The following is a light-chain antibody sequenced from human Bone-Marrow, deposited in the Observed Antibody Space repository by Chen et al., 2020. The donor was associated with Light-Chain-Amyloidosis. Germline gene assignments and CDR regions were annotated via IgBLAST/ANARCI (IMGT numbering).Light chain of an antibody. V-gene: IGLV2-14*03. J-gene: IGLJ1*01. CDR3: SSYSNGSTYV. CDR2: DVT. Sequence: QSALTQPASVPGSPGLSITIPWTGTISDIGLYNFVSWYQQHPGHAPTLVIYDVTNRPSGVSSRFSGSKSGTTVSLTILGLQAEDEAIYFCSSYSNGSTYVFGPGTKVTVL. CDR1: ISDIGLYNF.